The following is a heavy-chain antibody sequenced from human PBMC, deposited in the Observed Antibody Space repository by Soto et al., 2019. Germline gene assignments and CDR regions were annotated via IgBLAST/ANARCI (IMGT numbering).Heavy chain of an antibody. CDR1: GGSISSYY. CDR3: ARPRGITPAVWYFDL. J-gene: IGHJ2*01. V-gene: IGHV4-59*08. D-gene: IGHD1-20*01. CDR2: IYYSRST. Sequence: SETLSLTCTVSGGSISSYYWSWIRQPPGKGLEWIGYIYYSRSTNYNPSPKSRVTISMDTSKNQISLSLTSVTAADTAVYYCARPRGITPAVWYFDLWGRGTLVTVSS.